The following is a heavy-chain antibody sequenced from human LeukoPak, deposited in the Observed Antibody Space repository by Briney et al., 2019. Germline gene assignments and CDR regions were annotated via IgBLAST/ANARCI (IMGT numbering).Heavy chain of an antibody. CDR3: ERDFPISETRAFAM. Sequence: PGGSLRLSCAASGFTGSSNYMSWVRQAPGKGLEWVSVIDSGGSTYYADSVKGGFTISRDNSNTRLYLQRNSLRAEDTAVYHCERDFPISETRAFAMWGHGTMVTVSS. V-gene: IGHV3-53*05. D-gene: IGHD2-21*01. J-gene: IGHJ3*02. CDR1: GFTGSSNY. CDR2: IDSGGST.